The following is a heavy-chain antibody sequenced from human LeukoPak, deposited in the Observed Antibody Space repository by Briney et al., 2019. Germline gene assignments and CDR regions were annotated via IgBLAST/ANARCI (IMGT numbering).Heavy chain of an antibody. J-gene: IGHJ3*02. CDR2: IYYSGNT. CDR3: ARFSLGYDAFDI. D-gene: IGHD3-22*01. Sequence: KPSETLSLTCTVSGGSISSSSYYWGWIRQPPGKGLEWIGSIYYSGNTYYNPSLKSRVTISVDTSKNQFSLKLSSVTAADTAVYYCARFSLGYDAFDIWGQGTMVTVSS. CDR1: GGSISSSSYY. V-gene: IGHV4-39*01.